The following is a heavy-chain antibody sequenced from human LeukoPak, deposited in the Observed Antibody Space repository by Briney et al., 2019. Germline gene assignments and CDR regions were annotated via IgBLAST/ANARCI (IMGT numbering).Heavy chain of an antibody. J-gene: IGHJ4*02. CDR2: INPSGGST. D-gene: IGHD2-15*01. CDR1: GYTFTSYY. CDR3: AREQTDCSGGSCYFDY. V-gene: IGHV1-46*01. Sequence: ASVKVSCKASGYTFTSYYMHWVRQAPGQGLEWMGIINPSGGSTSYAQKLQGRVTMTRDMSTSTVYMELSSLRSEDTAVYYCAREQTDCSGGSCYFDYWGQGTLVTVSS.